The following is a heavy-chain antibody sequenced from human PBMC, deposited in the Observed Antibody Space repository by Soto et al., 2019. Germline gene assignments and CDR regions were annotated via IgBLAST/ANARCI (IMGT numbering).Heavy chain of an antibody. V-gene: IGHV1-18*01. CDR1: GYTFTTYG. J-gene: IGHJ4*02. CDR3: ARAIAGGYGHTTLDY. CDR2: INAYNGNT. D-gene: IGHD5-18*01. Sequence: QVQLVQSGAEVKKPGASVKVSCKASGYTFTTYGISWVRQAPGQGLEWMGWINAYNGNTNYAQKVQGRVTTTTDTSTSTVYMDLRSLSSDDTAVYYCARAIAGGYGHTTLDYWGQGTLVTVSS.